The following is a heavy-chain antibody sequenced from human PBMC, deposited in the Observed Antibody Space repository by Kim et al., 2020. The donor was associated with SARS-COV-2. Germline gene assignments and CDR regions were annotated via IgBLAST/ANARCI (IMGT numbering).Heavy chain of an antibody. J-gene: IGHJ6*02. CDR3: ARDQSTMVRGEYYGMDV. V-gene: IGHV4-59*01. D-gene: IGHD3-10*01. Sequence: LKRRVTISVDTSKNQFSLKLSSVTAADTAVYYCARDQSTMVRGEYYGMDVWGQGTTVTVSS.